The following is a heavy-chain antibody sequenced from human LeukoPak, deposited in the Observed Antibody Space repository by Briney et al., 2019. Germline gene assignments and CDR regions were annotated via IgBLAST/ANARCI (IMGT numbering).Heavy chain of an antibody. CDR2: ISGSGGST. CDR3: AKDLAGSGSYSFDY. CDR1: GFTFSNYA. V-gene: IGHV3-23*01. Sequence: PGGSLRLPCAASGFTFSNYAMNWVRQAPGRGLEWVSAISGSGGSTYYADSVKGRFTISRDNSKNTLYLQMNSLRAEDTAVYYCAKDLAGSGSYSFDYWGQGTLVTVSS. D-gene: IGHD1-26*01. J-gene: IGHJ4*02.